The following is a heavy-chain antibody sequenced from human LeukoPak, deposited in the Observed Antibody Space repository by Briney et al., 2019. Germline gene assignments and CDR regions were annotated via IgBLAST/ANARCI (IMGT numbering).Heavy chain of an antibody. CDR2: IYYSGST. Sequence: SETLSLTCTVSGVPISSYYWSWIRQPPGKGLEWVGYIYYSGSTNYNPSLKSRVTISVDTSKNQFSLKPSSVTAADTAVYYCAREYYYDSSGYSPPYAFDIWGQGTMVTVSS. D-gene: IGHD3-22*01. V-gene: IGHV4-59*01. J-gene: IGHJ3*02. CDR1: GVPISSYY. CDR3: AREYYYDSSGYSPPYAFDI.